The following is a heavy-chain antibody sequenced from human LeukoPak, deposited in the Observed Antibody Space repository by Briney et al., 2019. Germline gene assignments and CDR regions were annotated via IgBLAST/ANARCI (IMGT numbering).Heavy chain of an antibody. CDR3: ARDRDHLEPLRWFDP. CDR2: ISAYNGNT. Sequence: ASVKVSCKASGYTFTSYGISWVRQAPGQGLEWMGWISAYNGNTNYAQKLQGRVTMTTDTSTSTAYMELRSLRSDDTAVYYCARDRDHLEPLRWFDPWGQGTLVTVSS. J-gene: IGHJ5*02. D-gene: IGHD3-3*01. V-gene: IGHV1-18*01. CDR1: GYTFTSYG.